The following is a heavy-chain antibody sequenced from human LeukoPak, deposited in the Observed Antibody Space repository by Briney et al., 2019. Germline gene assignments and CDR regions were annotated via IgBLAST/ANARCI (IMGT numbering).Heavy chain of an antibody. J-gene: IGHJ5*02. CDR1: GGSISSYY. CDR3: ARTTYDDLRFDP. V-gene: IGHV4-4*07. D-gene: IGHD3-22*01. Sequence: ASETLSLTCTVSGGSISSYYWNWIRQPAGKGPEWIGRIYTSGSTNYNPSLKSRVTMSVDTSKNQFSLKLSSVTAADTAVYYCARTTYDDLRFDPWGQGTLVTVSS. CDR2: IYTSGST.